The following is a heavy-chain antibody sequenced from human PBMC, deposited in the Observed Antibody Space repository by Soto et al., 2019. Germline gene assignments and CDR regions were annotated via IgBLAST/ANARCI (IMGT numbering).Heavy chain of an antibody. J-gene: IGHJ4*02. CDR3: ARSRDGSNYFDS. V-gene: IGHV4-31*03. CDR1: GGSISSGGYY. D-gene: IGHD2-2*01. Sequence: SETLSLTCTVSGGSISSGGYYWSWISQHPGKGLEWIGYIYYSGITYYNPSLKSRVTISVDTSKNQFSLKLSSVTAADTAVYYCARSRDGSNYFDSWGQGAQVTVYS. CDR2: IYYSGIT.